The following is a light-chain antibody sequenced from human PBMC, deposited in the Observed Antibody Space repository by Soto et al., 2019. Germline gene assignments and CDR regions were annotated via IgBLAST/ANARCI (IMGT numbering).Light chain of an antibody. Sequence: QSVLTQPASVSGSPGQSITISCTGTSSDVGYYTFVSWYQQHPGKAPKLLIYEVSNRPSGVSNRFSGSKSGNTASLTISGLRAEDEADYFCSSYSSNGSLIFGPGTKVTVL. CDR1: SSDVGYYTF. CDR2: EVS. J-gene: IGLJ1*01. V-gene: IGLV2-14*01. CDR3: SSYSSNGSLI.